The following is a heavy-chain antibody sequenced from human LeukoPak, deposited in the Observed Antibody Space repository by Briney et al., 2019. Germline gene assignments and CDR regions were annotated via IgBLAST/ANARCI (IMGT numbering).Heavy chain of an antibody. CDR1: GGSISSSPNY. CDR2: IYHSGNT. Sequence: PSETLPLTCTVSGGSISSSPNYWGWVRQPPGKGLEWIGSIYHSGNTYYSPSLKRRVTISVDTSKNQFSLKLSSVTAADTAVYYCARHEDEDGYNAKTFDYWGQGTLVTVSS. D-gene: IGHD5-24*01. J-gene: IGHJ4*02. CDR3: ARHEDEDGYNAKTFDY. V-gene: IGHV4-39*01.